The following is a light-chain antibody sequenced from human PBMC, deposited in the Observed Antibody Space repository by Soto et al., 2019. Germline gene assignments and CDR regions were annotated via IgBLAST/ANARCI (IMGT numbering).Light chain of an antibody. V-gene: IGKV1-39*01. CDR3: QQSYSTTWT. J-gene: IGKJ1*01. CDR2: AAS. Sequence: DIQMTQSTSSLSAYVGDRFTITCRASQSISSYLNWYQQKPVKAPKLLIYAASSLQSGVPSRFSGSGSGTDFHLTISSLQPEDFATYYGQQSYSTTWTFGQGNKVEIK. CDR1: QSISSY.